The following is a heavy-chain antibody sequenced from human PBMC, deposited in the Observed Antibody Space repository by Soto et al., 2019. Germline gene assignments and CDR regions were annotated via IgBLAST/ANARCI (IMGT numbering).Heavy chain of an antibody. D-gene: IGHD6-13*01. Sequence: GGSLRLSCAASGFTFSSYAMSWVRQAPGKGLEWVSAISGSGGSTYYADSGKGRFTISRDNSKNTLYLQMNSLRAEDTAVYYYAKDLGRQQLANTTLPPLFDPWGQGTLVTVSS. V-gene: IGHV3-23*01. CDR3: AKDLGRQQLANTTLPPLFDP. J-gene: IGHJ5*02. CDR1: GFTFSSYA. CDR2: ISGSGGST.